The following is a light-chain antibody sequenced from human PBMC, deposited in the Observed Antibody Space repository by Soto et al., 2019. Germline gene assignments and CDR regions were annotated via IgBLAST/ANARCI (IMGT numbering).Light chain of an antibody. V-gene: IGKV3-20*01. CDR2: SAS. CDR3: QQYDTSPLT. CDR1: QSVSSIY. Sequence: EIVLTQSPGTLSLSPGERATLSCRASQSVSSIYLAWYQQKPGQAPRLLISSASNRATGIPDRFSGSGSGTDFTLTISRLEPEEFAVYYCQQYDTSPLTFGGGTKVEIK. J-gene: IGKJ4*01.